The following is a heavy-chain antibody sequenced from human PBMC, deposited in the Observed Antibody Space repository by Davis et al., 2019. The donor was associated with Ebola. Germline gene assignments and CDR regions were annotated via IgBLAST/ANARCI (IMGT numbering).Heavy chain of an antibody. J-gene: IGHJ4*02. D-gene: IGHD2-2*02. V-gene: IGHV3-9*01. CDR3: AKGRTIPLALDF. CDR1: GFIVSDKY. Sequence: SLKISCAASGFIVSDKYMSWVRQAPGKGLEWVSGINWNSDSIVYADSVKGRFTISRDNAKNSLYLQMNSLRGEDTAFYYCAKGRTIPLALDFWGRGTLVTVSS. CDR2: INWNSDSI.